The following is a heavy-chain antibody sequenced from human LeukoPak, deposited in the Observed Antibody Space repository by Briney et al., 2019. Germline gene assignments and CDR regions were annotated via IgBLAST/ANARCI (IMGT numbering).Heavy chain of an antibody. CDR2: IIGSGSST. CDR3: ARRIGAGYGMDV. Sequence: GGSLRLSCAASGFTFSSYAMSWVRQAPGKGLEWVSAIIGSGSSTYYADSVKGRFTISRDNSKNTLFLQMNSLRAEDTAVYYCARRIGAGYGMDVWGQGTTVTVSS. V-gene: IGHV3-23*01. CDR1: GFTFSSYA. D-gene: IGHD6-25*01. J-gene: IGHJ6*02.